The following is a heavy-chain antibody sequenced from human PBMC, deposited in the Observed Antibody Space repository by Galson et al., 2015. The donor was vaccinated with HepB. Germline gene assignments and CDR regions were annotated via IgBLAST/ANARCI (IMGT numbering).Heavy chain of an antibody. CDR3: AKDSTLLRWFGEATDDY. V-gene: IGHV3-23*01. J-gene: IGHJ4*02. Sequence: LRLSCAASGFTFSSYAMSWVRQAPGKGLEWVSAISGSGGSTYYADSVKGRFTISRDNSKNTLYLQMNSLRAEDTAVYYCAKDSTLLRWFGEATDDYWGQGTLVTVSS. CDR1: GFTFSSYA. CDR2: ISGSGGST. D-gene: IGHD3-10*01.